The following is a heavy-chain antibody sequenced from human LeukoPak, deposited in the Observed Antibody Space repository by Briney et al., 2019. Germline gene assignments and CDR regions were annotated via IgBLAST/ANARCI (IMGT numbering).Heavy chain of an antibody. Sequence: PGGSLRLSCAASGFSFSNDWMCWVRQAPGEGREWVANINQDESKKYYVDSVKGRFTISRDNAKNSLYLQMSSLRAEDTDVYYCARDHAYRTDYWGQGTLVTVSS. CDR1: GFSFSNDW. CDR2: INQDESKK. J-gene: IGHJ4*02. V-gene: IGHV3-7*01. CDR3: ARDHAYRTDY. D-gene: IGHD2-2*01.